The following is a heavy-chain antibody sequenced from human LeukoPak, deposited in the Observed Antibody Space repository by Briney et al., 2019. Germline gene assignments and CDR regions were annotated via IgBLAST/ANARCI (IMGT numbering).Heavy chain of an antibody. D-gene: IGHD3-22*01. J-gene: IGHJ4*02. CDR1: GGSISEDY. CDR3: ARHQGYYDSSGYSRVLFFDY. V-gene: IGHV4-59*08. CDR2: VSHSDFNNSNGDLT. Sequence: SETLSLTCTVSGGSISEDYWSWLRQPPGMGLEWLGYVSHSDFNNSNGDLTNYNPSLESRITTSRDPSKNQFSLKLSSVTAADTAVYYCARHQGYYDSSGYSRVLFFDYWGQGTLVTVSS.